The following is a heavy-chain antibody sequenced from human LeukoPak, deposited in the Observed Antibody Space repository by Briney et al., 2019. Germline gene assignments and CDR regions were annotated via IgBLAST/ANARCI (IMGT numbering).Heavy chain of an antibody. J-gene: IGHJ4*02. V-gene: IGHV4-34*01. CDR2: ITYSGSI. Sequence: SETLSLTCAVSGGTFSGKYWTWIRQPPGKGLEWIGEITYSGSIYYNPSLKSRVTISVDTSKNQFSLKLNSVTAADTAVYYCARDLMTWGQGTLVTVSS. CDR1: GGTFSGKY. CDR3: ARDLMT.